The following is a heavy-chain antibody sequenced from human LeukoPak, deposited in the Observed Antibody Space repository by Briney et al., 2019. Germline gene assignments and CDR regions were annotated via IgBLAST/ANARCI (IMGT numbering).Heavy chain of an antibody. V-gene: IGHV4-34*01. J-gene: IGHJ4*02. D-gene: IGHD1-26*01. CDR2: IYHSGDT. CDR1: GGSFSSYY. CDR3: ARVSGSHGLDY. Sequence: SETLSLTCAVYGGSFSSYYWSWIRQPPGKGLEWIGEIYHSGDTYYNPSLKSRVTISVDTSKNQFSLKLSSVTAADTAVYYCARVSGSHGLDYWGQGTLVTVSS.